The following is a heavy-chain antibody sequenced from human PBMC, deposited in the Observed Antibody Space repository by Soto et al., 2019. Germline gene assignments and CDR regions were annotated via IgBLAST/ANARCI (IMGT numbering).Heavy chain of an antibody. Sequence: QVQLVQSGAEVKKPGSSVKVSCKASGGTFSSYAISWVRQAPGQGLEWMGGIIPIFGTANYAQKFQGRVTITADESTSTAYMELSSLRSEDTAVYHCARPGNWNYEGYYYYGMDVWGQGTTVTVSS. CDR1: GGTFSSYA. CDR3: ARPGNWNYEGYYYYGMDV. D-gene: IGHD1-7*01. J-gene: IGHJ6*02. CDR2: IIPIFGTA. V-gene: IGHV1-69*01.